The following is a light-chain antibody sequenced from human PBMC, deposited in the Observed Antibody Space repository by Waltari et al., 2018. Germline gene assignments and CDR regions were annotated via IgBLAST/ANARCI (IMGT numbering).Light chain of an antibody. J-gene: IGLJ3*02. CDR1: SSSVGAYTF. V-gene: IGLV2-14*03. CDR2: DAS. CDR3: SSYAGSTLVV. Sequence: QSALTQPGTVSGSPGQSITISCTGTSSSVGAYTFVPWYQQHPGKAPKLLIYDASKRPSGVPNRFSGSKSGNTVSLTISGLQGEDEAKYYCSSYAGSTLVVFGGGTKLTVL.